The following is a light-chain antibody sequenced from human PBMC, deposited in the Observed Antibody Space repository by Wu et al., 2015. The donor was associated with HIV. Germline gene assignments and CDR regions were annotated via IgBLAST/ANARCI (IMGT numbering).Light chain of an antibody. J-gene: IGKJ4*01. CDR1: QSVSSN. V-gene: IGKV3-15*01. CDR3: HQYGTSPT. CDR2: GAS. Sequence: EIVMTQSPATLSVSPGERATLSCRASQSVSSNLAWYQQKPGQAPRLLIYGASTRATGIPARFSGSGSGTEFTLTISRLEPEDFAVYYCHQYGTSPTFGGGTKVEMK.